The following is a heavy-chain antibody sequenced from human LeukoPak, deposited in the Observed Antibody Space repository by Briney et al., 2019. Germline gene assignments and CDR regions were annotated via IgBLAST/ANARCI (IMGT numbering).Heavy chain of an antibody. Sequence: ASVKVSCKPSGYTFTDHYIHWVRQAPGQGLEWMGRTNPNSGDTNYAQKFQGRVTMTRDTSINTAYMELTRLRSDDTAVYYCARGPVTPIQNWFDPWGQGTLVTVSS. CDR3: ARGPVTPIQNWFDP. CDR1: GYTFTDHY. V-gene: IGHV1-2*06. CDR2: TNPNSGDT. J-gene: IGHJ5*02. D-gene: IGHD4-17*01.